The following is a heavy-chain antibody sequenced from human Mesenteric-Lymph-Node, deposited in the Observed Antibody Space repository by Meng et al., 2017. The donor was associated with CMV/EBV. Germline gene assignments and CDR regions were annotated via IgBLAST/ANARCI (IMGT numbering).Heavy chain of an antibody. CDR3: ARDSEVVAAAASFDY. V-gene: IGHV1-18*01. Sequence: ASVKVSCKASGYTFTSYGISWVRQAPGQGLEWMGWISAHNGDTYYVQKFQGRVIMTTDTSTSTAHMELRSLRSDDTAVYFCARDSEVVAAAASFDYWGQGALVTVSS. D-gene: IGHD2-2*01. J-gene: IGHJ4*02. CDR2: ISAHNGDT. CDR1: GYTFTSYG.